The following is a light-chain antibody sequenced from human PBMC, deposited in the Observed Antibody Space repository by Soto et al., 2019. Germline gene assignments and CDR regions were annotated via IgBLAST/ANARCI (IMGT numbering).Light chain of an antibody. CDR3: QQRSNWPWT. CDR1: QSVSSN. CDR2: DAS. Sequence: EIVMTQSLATLSVSPVEIATLSCMASQSVSSNLAWYQQKPGQAPRLLIYDASNRATGIPARFSGSGSGTDFTLTISSLEPEDFAVYYCQQRSNWPWTCGQGTKGDIK. J-gene: IGKJ1*01. V-gene: IGKV3-11*01.